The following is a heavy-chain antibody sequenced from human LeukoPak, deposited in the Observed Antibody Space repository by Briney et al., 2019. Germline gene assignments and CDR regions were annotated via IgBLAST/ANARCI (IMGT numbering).Heavy chain of an antibody. D-gene: IGHD3-10*01. CDR2: IYYSGST. CDR3: ARVSGHSYYYGSGSYYFDY. CDR1: GGSISSGDYY. J-gene: IGHJ4*02. Sequence: PSQTLSLTCTVSGGSISSGDYYWSWIRQPPGKGLEWIGYIYYSGSTYYNPSLKSRVTISVDTSKNQFSLKLSSVTAADTAVYYCARVSGHSYYYGSGSYYFDYWGQGTQVTVSS. V-gene: IGHV4-30-4*08.